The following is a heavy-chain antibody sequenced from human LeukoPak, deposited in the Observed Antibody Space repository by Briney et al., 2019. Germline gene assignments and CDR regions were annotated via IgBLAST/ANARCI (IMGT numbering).Heavy chain of an antibody. D-gene: IGHD3-3*01. CDR2: ISAYNGNT. J-gene: IGHJ5*02. CDR3: ARDQSPQYDFWSGYHQPRCFQP. CDR1: GYTFTSYG. Sequence: ASVKVSCKASGYTFTSYGISWVRQAPGQGLEWMGWISAYNGNTNYAQKLQGRVTMTTDTSTSTAYMELRSLRSDDTAVYYCARDQSPQYDFWSGYHQPRCFQPWGQGSMVTVSS. V-gene: IGHV1-18*01.